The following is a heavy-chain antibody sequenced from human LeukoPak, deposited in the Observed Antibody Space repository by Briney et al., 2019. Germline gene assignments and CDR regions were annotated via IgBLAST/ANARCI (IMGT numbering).Heavy chain of an antibody. V-gene: IGHV1-8*01. CDR1: GYTFTSYD. CDR3: ARLFGVVVIKDYYYGMDV. D-gene: IGHD3-22*01. Sequence: ASVKVSCKASGYTFTSYDINWVRQATGQGLEWMGWMNPNSGNTGYAQKFKGRVTMTRNTSISTAYMELSSLRSEDTAVYYCARLFGVVVIKDYYYGMDVWGQGTTVTVSS. J-gene: IGHJ6*02. CDR2: MNPNSGNT.